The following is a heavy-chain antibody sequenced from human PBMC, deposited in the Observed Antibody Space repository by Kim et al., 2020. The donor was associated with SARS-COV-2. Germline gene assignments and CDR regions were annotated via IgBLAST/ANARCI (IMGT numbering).Heavy chain of an antibody. V-gene: IGHV3-33*01. CDR2: IWYDGSNK. Sequence: GGSLRLSCAASGFTFSTYGMHWVRQAPGKGLEWVAVIWYDGSNKYYADSVKGRFTISRDNSKNTLYLQMNSLRAEDTAVYYCARDSEVSSHDYWGQGTLVTVSS. D-gene: IGHD3-10*01. CDR3: ARDSEVSSHDY. J-gene: IGHJ4*02. CDR1: GFTFSTYG.